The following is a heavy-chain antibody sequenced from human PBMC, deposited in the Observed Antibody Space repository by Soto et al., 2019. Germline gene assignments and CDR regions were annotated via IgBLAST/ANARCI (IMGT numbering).Heavy chain of an antibody. J-gene: IGHJ6*02. CDR3: VRDWSTFWGMDV. CDR2: IKQDGSEK. Sequence: PGGSLRLSCEASGFDFSDYAFHWVRQAPGEGLEWVANIKQDGSEKYYVDSVKGRFAISRDNAKDSLFLQMNNLRAEDTAVYYCVRDWSTFWGMDVWGQGTTVTVSS. V-gene: IGHV3-7*01. CDR1: GFDFSDYA.